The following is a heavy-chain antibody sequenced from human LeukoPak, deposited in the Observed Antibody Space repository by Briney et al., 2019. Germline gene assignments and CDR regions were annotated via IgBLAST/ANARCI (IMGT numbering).Heavy chain of an antibody. V-gene: IGHV4-59*08. CDR3: ARRSVYSGYFDY. CDR2: IYYSGST. J-gene: IGHJ4*02. Sequence: PSETLSLTCTVSGGSISSYYWSWIRQPPGKGLEWIGYIYYSGSTNYNPSLKSRVAISVDTSKNQFSLKLSSVTAADTAVYYCARRSVYSGYFDYWGQGTLVTVSS. D-gene: IGHD4-23*01. CDR1: GGSISSYY.